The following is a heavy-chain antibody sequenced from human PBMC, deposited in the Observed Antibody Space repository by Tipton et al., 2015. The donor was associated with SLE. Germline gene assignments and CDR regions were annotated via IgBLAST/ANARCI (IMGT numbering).Heavy chain of an antibody. D-gene: IGHD3-16*01. CDR3: ARDSWGPAAYYFDY. J-gene: IGHJ4*02. CDR2: INWNGGGT. Sequence: GSLRLSCAASGFTFDDYGMSWVRQAPGKGLEWVSGINWNGGGTGYADSVKGRFTISRDNAKNSLYLQMNSLRAEDTALYYCARDSWGPAAYYFDYWGQGTLVTVSS. V-gene: IGHV3-20*04. CDR1: GFTFDDYG.